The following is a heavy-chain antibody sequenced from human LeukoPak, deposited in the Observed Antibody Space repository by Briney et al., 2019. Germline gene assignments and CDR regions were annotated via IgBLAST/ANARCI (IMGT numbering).Heavy chain of an antibody. CDR1: GYSISSGYY. V-gene: IGHV4-38-2*02. Sequence: SETLSLTCAVSGYSISSGYYWGWIRQPPGKGLEWIGSIYHSGNTYYNASLKSRVTISVDTSKNHFSLKLSSVTAADTAVYYCARESNRVWAPGAFDIWGQGTMVTVSS. D-gene: IGHD3-16*01. CDR3: ARESNRVWAPGAFDI. CDR2: IYHSGNT. J-gene: IGHJ3*02.